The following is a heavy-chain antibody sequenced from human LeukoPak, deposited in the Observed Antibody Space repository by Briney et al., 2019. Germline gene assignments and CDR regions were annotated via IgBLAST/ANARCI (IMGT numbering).Heavy chain of an antibody. CDR1: GFTFSNAW. Sequence: PGGSPRLSCAASGFTFSNAWMNWVRQAPGKGLEWVGRIKSKTDGGTADYAAPVKGRFTISRDDSKNTLYLQMNSLKTEDTAVYYCTTVVDYDYVWGSYRLRGSFDYWGQGTLVTVSS. V-gene: IGHV3-15*07. CDR2: IKSKTDGGTA. D-gene: IGHD3-16*02. CDR3: TTVVDYDYVWGSYRLRGSFDY. J-gene: IGHJ4*02.